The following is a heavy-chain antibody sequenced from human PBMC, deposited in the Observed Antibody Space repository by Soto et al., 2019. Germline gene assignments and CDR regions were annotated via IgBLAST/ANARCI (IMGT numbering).Heavy chain of an antibody. CDR1: GFTFSNYG. Sequence: PVGSLRLSCAASGFTFSNYGMHWVRQAPVKGLEWVAVIWYDGSNKYYADSVKGRFTISRVNSKNTLYLQLNSLRAEDTAVYYRARDRYYDSPGSRPDNWGQGTLVTVSS. CDR3: ARDRYYDSPGSRPDN. CDR2: IWYDGSNK. J-gene: IGHJ4*02. D-gene: IGHD3-22*01. V-gene: IGHV3-33*01.